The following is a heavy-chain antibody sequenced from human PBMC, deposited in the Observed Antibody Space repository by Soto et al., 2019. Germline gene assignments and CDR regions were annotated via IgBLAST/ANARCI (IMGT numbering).Heavy chain of an antibody. CDR1: GFTFSSYG. D-gene: IGHD4-17*01. J-gene: IGHJ4*02. CDR2: IWYDGSNK. V-gene: IGHV3-33*01. CDR3: ARGLTTVTIDY. Sequence: GGSLRLSCAASGFTFSSYGMHWVRQAPGKGLEWVAVIWYDGSNKYYADSVKGRFTISRDNSKNTLYLQMNSLRAEDTAVYYCARGLTTVTIDYWGQGTLVTVSS.